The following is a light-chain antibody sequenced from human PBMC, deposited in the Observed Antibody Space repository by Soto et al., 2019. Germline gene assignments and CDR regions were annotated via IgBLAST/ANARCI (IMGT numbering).Light chain of an antibody. J-gene: IGKJ4*01. V-gene: IGKV3-11*01. Sequence: EVVLTQSPATLSLSPGERATLSCRASQGVSRLLAWYQQKPGQAPRLLIYDASNRATGVPARFSGSGSETDFTPTISSLEPEDFAVYYCQQRGNWPLTFGGGTKVDIK. CDR2: DAS. CDR3: QQRGNWPLT. CDR1: QGVSRL.